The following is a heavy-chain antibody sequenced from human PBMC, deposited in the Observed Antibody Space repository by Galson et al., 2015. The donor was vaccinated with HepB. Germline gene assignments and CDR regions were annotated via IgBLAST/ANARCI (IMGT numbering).Heavy chain of an antibody. J-gene: IGHJ5*02. D-gene: IGHD3-10*01. CDR3: ARDRGWDNWFDP. CDR2: INSDGSST. Sequence: SLRLSCAASGFTFSSYWMHWVRQAPGKGLVWVSRINSDGSSTSYADSVKGRFTISRDNAKNTLYLQMNSLRAEDTAVYYCARDRGWDNWFDPWGQGTLVTVSS. V-gene: IGHV3-74*01. CDR1: GFTFSSYW.